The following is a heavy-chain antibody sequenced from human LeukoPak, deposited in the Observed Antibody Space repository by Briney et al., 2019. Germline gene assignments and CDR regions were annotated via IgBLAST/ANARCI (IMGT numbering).Heavy chain of an antibody. D-gene: IGHD3-10*01. Sequence: SETLSLTCTVSGYSISNGYYWGWIRQPPGKGLEWIGNIYHSGSTYYNPSLKSRVTISVHTSKNQFSLKLSSVTAADTAVYYCARDLRGIGGAFDYWGQGTLVTVSS. CDR1: GYSISNGYY. J-gene: IGHJ4*02. CDR3: ARDLRGIGGAFDY. V-gene: IGHV4-38-2*02. CDR2: IYHSGST.